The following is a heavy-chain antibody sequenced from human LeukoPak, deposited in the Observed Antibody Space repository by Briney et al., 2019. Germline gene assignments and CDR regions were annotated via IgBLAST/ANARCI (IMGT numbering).Heavy chain of an antibody. CDR3: TLIQGWGSGSYYLDY. D-gene: IGHD3-10*01. CDR1: GRTISNDW. Sequence: GGSLRLSCLASGRTISNDWMSWVRQAPANGLEWVGRGKSKAAGETTHYAAPVNGRFSISRDNLKNTLYLTMNSLKTEDTGVYYCTLIQGWGSGSYYLDYWGQGTLVTVSS. V-gene: IGHV3-15*01. J-gene: IGHJ4*02. CDR2: GKSKAAGETT.